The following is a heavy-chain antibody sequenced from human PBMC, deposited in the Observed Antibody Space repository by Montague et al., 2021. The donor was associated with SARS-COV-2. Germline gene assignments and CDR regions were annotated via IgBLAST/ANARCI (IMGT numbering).Heavy chain of an antibody. J-gene: IGHJ5*02. CDR1: GDSITKDY. D-gene: IGHD3-10*01. Sequence: SETLSLTCSVSGDSITKDYWNWVRQPPGKGLEWIGHILYGGTTDYNPSLTGRVDISADASKNQFSLKLTSVTAADTATYYCTKEGYGSGTYGWFDPWGHGTLVTVSS. V-gene: IGHV4-59*01. CDR2: ILYGGTT. CDR3: TKEGYGSGTYGWFDP.